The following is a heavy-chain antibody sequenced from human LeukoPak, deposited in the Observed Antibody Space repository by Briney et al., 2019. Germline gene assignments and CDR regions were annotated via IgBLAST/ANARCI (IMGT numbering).Heavy chain of an antibody. CDR2: INTNTGNP. J-gene: IGHJ3*02. CDR3: ARDDWNSRNDAFDI. D-gene: IGHD1-7*01. V-gene: IGHV7-4-1*02. CDR1: GYTFTSYA. Sequence: ASVKVSCKASGYTFTSYAMNWVRQAPGQGLEWMGWINTNTGNPTYAQGFTGRFVFSLDASVSTAYLQISSLKAEDTAVYYCARDDWNSRNDAFDIWGQGTMVTVSS.